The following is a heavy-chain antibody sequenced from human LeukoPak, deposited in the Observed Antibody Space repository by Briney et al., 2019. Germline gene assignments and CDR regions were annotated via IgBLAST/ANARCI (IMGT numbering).Heavy chain of an antibody. D-gene: IGHD1-7*01. V-gene: IGHV3-74*01. J-gene: IGHJ4*02. CDR2: INTDGTDT. Sequence: QPGGSLRLSCAASGFTFNSYWIHWVRQGPGRGLVWVSRINTDGTDTAYADSVKGRFTISRDNAKNTMYLQMNGLRAEDTGVYFCVRDLPWNSVDNSGQGTLVTVSS. CDR1: GFTFNSYW. CDR3: VRDLPWNSVDN.